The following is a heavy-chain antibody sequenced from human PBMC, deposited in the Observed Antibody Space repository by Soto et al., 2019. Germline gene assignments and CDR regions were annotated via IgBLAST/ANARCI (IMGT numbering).Heavy chain of an antibody. J-gene: IGHJ6*02. Sequence: QVQLVQSGAEVKKPGASVKVSCKASGYTFTSYDINWVRQATGQGLEWMGWMNPNSGNTGYAQKFQGRVTMTRNTSISTAYMELSSLRSEDTAVYYCARGGLGIKGAFGYYYGMDVWGQGTTVTVSS. D-gene: IGHD7-27*01. CDR3: ARGGLGIKGAFGYYYGMDV. CDR2: MNPNSGNT. V-gene: IGHV1-8*01. CDR1: GYTFTSYD.